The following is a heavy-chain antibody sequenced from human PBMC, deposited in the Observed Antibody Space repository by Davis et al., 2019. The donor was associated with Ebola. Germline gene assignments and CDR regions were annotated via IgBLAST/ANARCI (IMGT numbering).Heavy chain of an antibody. J-gene: IGHJ4*02. CDR1: GDSVSSNSAA. D-gene: IGHD3-9*01. Sequence: MPSETLSLTCAISGDSVSSNSAAWNWIRQSPSRGLEWLGRTYYRSKWYNDYAVSVKSRITFNSDTSKNQFSLKLTSATAADTAVYYCARGPPYYDVLTGDPQWGQGTQVTVSS. CDR3: ARGPPYYDVLTGDPQ. V-gene: IGHV6-1*01. CDR2: TYYRSKWYN.